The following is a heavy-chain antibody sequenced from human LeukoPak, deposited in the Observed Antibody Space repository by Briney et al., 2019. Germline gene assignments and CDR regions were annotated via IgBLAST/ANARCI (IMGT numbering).Heavy chain of an antibody. D-gene: IGHD3-22*01. CDR1: GFTFSSYA. Sequence: GGSLRLSCAASGFTFSSYAMSWVRQAPGKGLEWVSAISGSGGSTYYADSVKGRFTISRDNSKNTLYLQMNSLRAEDTALYYCAKGLYYDSSGPIDYWGQGTLVTVSS. J-gene: IGHJ4*02. V-gene: IGHV3-23*01. CDR3: AKGLYYDSSGPIDY. CDR2: ISGSGGST.